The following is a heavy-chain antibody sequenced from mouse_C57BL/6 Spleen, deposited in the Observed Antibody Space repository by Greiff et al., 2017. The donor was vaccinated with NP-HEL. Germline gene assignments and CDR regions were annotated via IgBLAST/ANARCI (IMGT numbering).Heavy chain of an antibody. V-gene: IGHV1-50*01. Sequence: QVQLQQPGAELVKPGASVKLSCKASGYTFTSYWMQWVKQRPGQGLEWIGEIDPSDSDTNYNQKFKGKATLTVDTSSSTAYMQLSSLTSEDSAVYYCAREDDYGDYWGQGTTLTVSS. CDR2: IDPSDSDT. D-gene: IGHD2-4*01. CDR3: AREDDYGDY. CDR1: GYTFTSYW. J-gene: IGHJ2*01.